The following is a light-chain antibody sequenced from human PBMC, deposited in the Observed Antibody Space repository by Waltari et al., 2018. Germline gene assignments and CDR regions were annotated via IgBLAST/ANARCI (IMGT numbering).Light chain of an antibody. CDR1: SSDVGSYNR. Sequence: QSALTQPPSVSGSPGQSVTISCTGTSSDVGSYNRVSWYQQPPGPAPKLRLFEVNNRPPGVPDRFSGSKSGDTASLTISGLQAEDEADYYCSSYTASTTLIFGGGTKVTVL. CDR3: SSYTASTTLI. CDR2: EVN. V-gene: IGLV2-18*02. J-gene: IGLJ2*01.